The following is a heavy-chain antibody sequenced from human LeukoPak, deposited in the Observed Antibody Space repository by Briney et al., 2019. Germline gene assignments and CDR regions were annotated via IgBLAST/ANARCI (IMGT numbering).Heavy chain of an antibody. Sequence: GRSLRLPCAASGFTFDNYAMHWVRQAPGKGLEWVSGISWNSRSIGYADSVKGRFTISRDNAKNSLYLQMNSLRAEDTAVYYCARGYCSGGSCYFNYFDYWGQGTLVTVSS. CDR1: GFTFDNYA. J-gene: IGHJ4*02. V-gene: IGHV3-9*01. D-gene: IGHD2-15*01. CDR3: ARGYCSGGSCYFNYFDY. CDR2: ISWNSRSI.